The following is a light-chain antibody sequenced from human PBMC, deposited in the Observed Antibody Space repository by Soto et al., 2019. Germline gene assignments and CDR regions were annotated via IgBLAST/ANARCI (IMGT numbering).Light chain of an antibody. CDR3: CSYAGNSLYV. CDR2: EGS. CDR1: SSDVGSYNL. Sequence: QSALTQPASVSGCPGQSITISCTGTSSDVGSYNLVSWYQQHPGKAPKLMIYEGSKRPSGVSNRFSGSKSGNTASLTISGLQAEDEADYYCCSYAGNSLYVFGTGTKVTVL. J-gene: IGLJ1*01. V-gene: IGLV2-23*01.